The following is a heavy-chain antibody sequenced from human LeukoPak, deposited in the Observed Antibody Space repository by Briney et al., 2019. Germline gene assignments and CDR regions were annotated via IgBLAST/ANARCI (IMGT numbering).Heavy chain of an antibody. V-gene: IGHV1-8*01. CDR3: ASNPPRTGDFNS. D-gene: IGHD7-27*01. CDR1: GYTFTNYD. J-gene: IGHJ4*02. Sequence: EASVKVSFKTSGYTFTNYDINWVRQATGQGLEWLGWMSPNNGNTGYAQKFQGRVTMTRDTSINTAYMELSSLRSEDTAVYYCASNPPRTGDFNSWGQGALVTVSS. CDR2: MSPNNGNT.